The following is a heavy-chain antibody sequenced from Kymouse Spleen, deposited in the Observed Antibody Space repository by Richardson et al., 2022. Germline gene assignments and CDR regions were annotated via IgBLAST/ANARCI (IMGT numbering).Heavy chain of an antibody. CDR3: ARDRGYSSSSGKYYYYYYGMDV. CDR2: IYYSGST. Sequence: QVQLQESGPGLVKPSQTLSLTCTVSGGSISSGGYYWSWIRQHPGKGLEWIGYIYYSGSTYYNPSLKSRVTISVDTSKNQFSLKLSSVTAADTAVYYCARDRGYSSSSGKYYYYYYGMDVWGQGTTVTVSS. J-gene: IGHJ6*02. V-gene: IGHV4-31*03. D-gene: IGHD6-6*01. CDR1: GGSISSGGYY.